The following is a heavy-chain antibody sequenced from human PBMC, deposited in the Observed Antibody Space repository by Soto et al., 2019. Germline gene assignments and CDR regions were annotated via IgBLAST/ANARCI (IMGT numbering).Heavy chain of an antibody. V-gene: IGHV4-39*01. CDR2: IYYSGST. CDR3: ARGLNRYCSGGSCYPGSI. J-gene: IGHJ3*02. D-gene: IGHD2-15*01. Sequence: SETLSLTCTVSGGSISSSSYYWGWIRQPPGKGLEWIGSIYYSGSTYYNPSLKSRVTISVDTSKNQFSLKLSSVTAADTAVYYCARGLNRYCSGGSCYPGSIWGQGTMVTVSS. CDR1: GGSISSSSYY.